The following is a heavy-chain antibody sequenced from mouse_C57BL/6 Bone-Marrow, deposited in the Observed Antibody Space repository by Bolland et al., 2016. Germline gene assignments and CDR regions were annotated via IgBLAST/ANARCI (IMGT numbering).Heavy chain of an antibody. CDR3: ARGGYEGAMDY. Sequence: DPSDSYTNYNQKFKGKSTLTVDKSSSTAYMQLSSLTSEDSAVYYCARGGYEGAMDYWGQGTS. CDR2: DPSDSYT. V-gene: IGHV1-69*01. D-gene: IGHD2-3*01. J-gene: IGHJ4*01.